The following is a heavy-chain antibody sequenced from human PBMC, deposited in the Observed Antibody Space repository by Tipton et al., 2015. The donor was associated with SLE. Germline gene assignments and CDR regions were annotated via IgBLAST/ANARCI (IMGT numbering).Heavy chain of an antibody. CDR3: AKESGRYGEDYMDV. J-gene: IGHJ6*03. CDR1: GFTFSSYA. CDR2: ISGSGGST. D-gene: IGHD6-19*01. V-gene: IGHV3-23*01. Sequence: GSLRLSCAASGFTFSSYAMSWVRQAPGKGLEWVSAISGSGGSTYYADSVKGRFTISRDNSKNTLFLQMNSLRAEGTAVYCCAKESGRYGEDYMDVWGKGTTVTVSS.